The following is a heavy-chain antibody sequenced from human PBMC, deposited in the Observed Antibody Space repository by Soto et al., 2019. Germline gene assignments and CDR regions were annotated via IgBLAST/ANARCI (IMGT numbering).Heavy chain of an antibody. D-gene: IGHD2-15*01. Sequence: GGSLRLSCAASGFTFSSYAMSWVRQAPGKGLEWVSAISGSGGSTYYADSVKGRFTISRDNSKNTLYLQMNSLRAEDTAVYYCAKARGYCSGGSCYGRHYYYYGMDVWGQGTTVTVSS. CDR2: ISGSGGST. V-gene: IGHV3-23*01. CDR1: GFTFSSYA. J-gene: IGHJ6*02. CDR3: AKARGYCSGGSCYGRHYYYYGMDV.